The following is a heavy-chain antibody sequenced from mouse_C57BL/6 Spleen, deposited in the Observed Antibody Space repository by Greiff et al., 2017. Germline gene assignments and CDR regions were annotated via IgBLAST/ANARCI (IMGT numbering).Heavy chain of an antibody. CDR3: ARTVTTVVARYFDV. Sequence: QVQLQQPGAELVKPGASVKLSCKASGYTFTSYWMHWVKQRPGQGLEWIGMIHPNSGSTNYNEKFKSKATLTVYKSSSTAYMQLSSLTSEDSAVYYCARTVTTVVARYFDVWGTGTTVTVSS. CDR2: IHPNSGST. V-gene: IGHV1-64*01. D-gene: IGHD1-1*01. CDR1: GYTFTSYW. J-gene: IGHJ1*03.